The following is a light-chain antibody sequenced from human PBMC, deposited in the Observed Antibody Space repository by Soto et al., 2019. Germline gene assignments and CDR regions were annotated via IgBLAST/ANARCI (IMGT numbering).Light chain of an antibody. V-gene: IGLV2-14*01. CDR1: NSDVGGYNY. CDR3: SSYTSSSTLEV. Sequence: QSVLTQPPSASGSPGQSVTISCTGTNSDVGGYNYVSWYQQHPGKAPKLMIYEVSNRPSGVSNRFSGSKSGNTASLTISGLQAEDEADYYCSSYTSSSTLEVFGTGTKVTVL. CDR2: EVS. J-gene: IGLJ1*01.